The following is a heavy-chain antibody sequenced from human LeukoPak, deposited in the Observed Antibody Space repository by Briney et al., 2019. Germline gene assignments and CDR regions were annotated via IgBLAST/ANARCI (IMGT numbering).Heavy chain of an antibody. CDR3: ASDSDYYCGMDV. Sequence: GGSLRLSCAASGFTFSSYGMHWVRQAPGKGLEWVAVISYDGSNKYYADSVKGRFTISRDNSKNTLYLQMNSLRAEDTAVYYCASDSDYYCGMDVWGQGTTVTVSS. J-gene: IGHJ6*02. CDR2: ISYDGSNK. CDR1: GFTFSSYG. V-gene: IGHV3-30*03.